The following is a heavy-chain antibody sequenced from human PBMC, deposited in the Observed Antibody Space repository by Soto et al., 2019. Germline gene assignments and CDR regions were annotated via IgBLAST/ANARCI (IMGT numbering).Heavy chain of an antibody. Sequence: QVQLQESGPGLVKPSETLSLSCTVSGDSIRTSYWSWIRQPPGKGLEWIGYIHHTGSTNSNPSLKSRVTISADTSKNQFSLKVASVTSGDTAVYYCARDLSGGSRWYEFDSWGQGTLVTVSS. CDR1: GDSIRTSY. CDR3: ARDLSGGSRWYEFDS. J-gene: IGHJ4*02. V-gene: IGHV4-59*01. CDR2: IHHTGST. D-gene: IGHD6-13*01.